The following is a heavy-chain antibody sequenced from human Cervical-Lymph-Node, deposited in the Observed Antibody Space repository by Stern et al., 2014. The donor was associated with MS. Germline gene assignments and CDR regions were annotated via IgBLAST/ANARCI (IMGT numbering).Heavy chain of an antibody. V-gene: IGHV1-69*01. CDR3: ARGELKEGLVRGMDV. CDR1: GGTFSSYA. D-gene: IGHD1-26*01. J-gene: IGHJ6*02. Sequence: DQLVESGAEVKKPGSSVKVSCKASGGTFSSYAISWVRQPPGQGLEWMGGITPIFGTDNYAQKIQGRGTSTADESTSTAYMELSSLRSEDTAGYYCARGELKEGLVRGMDVWGQGTTVTVSS. CDR2: ITPIFGTD.